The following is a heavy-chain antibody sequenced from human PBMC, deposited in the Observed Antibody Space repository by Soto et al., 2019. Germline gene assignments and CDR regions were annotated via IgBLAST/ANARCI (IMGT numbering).Heavy chain of an antibody. CDR2: IDPTDSYT. CDR3: ARLPVLSLVAVWGFDY. Sequence: SLEISEECSVYIFGSSWMSWVRQMKGKGLEWMGRIDPTDSYTDYSPSFQGHVTIPVDKSINTAYLQWTSLRASASAMYYCARLPVLSLVAVWGFDYWGLGTLVTVSS. CDR1: VYIFGSSW. J-gene: IGHJ4*02. D-gene: IGHD3-16*01. V-gene: IGHV5-10-1*01.